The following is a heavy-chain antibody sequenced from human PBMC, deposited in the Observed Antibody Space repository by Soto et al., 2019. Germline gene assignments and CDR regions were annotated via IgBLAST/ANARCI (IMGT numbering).Heavy chain of an antibody. CDR1: GFRFSDHS. V-gene: IGHV3-48*02. CDR3: ARLPKGSLVTA. CDR2: ISSSGATT. D-gene: IGHD2-21*02. J-gene: IGHJ4*02. Sequence: VQLVESGGGLVSPGGSLTLSCVGSGFRFSDHSMHWVRRAPGTGLQWLSYISSSGATTHYADSVRGRFTVSRDNAKNSLFLRMDSLRDDDTAMYYCARLPKGSLVTAWGQGTLVTVSS.